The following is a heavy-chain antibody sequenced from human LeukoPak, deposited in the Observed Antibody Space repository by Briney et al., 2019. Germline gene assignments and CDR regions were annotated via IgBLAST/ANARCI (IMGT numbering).Heavy chain of an antibody. D-gene: IGHD3-3*01. J-gene: IGHJ6*02. CDR2: INHSGST. V-gene: IGHV4-34*01. CDR1: GGSFSGYY. Sequence: SETLSLTCAVYGGSFSGYYWSWIRQPPGKGLEWIGEINHSGSTNYNPSLKSRVTISVDTSKNQFSLKLSFVTAADTAVYYCAREGFLEWLLPLYYYYYGMDVWGQGTTATVYS. CDR3: AREGFLEWLLPLYYYYYGMDV.